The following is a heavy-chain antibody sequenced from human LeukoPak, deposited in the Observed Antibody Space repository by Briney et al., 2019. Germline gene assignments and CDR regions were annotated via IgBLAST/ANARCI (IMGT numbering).Heavy chain of an antibody. Sequence: GGSLRLSCAASGFTFSSYGMHWVRQAPGKGLEWVAVISYDGSNKYYADSVKGRFTISRDNSKNTLYLQMNSLRAEDTAVYYCAKESWSGGSYSDYWGQGTLVTVS. D-gene: IGHD1-26*01. CDR3: AKESWSGGSYSDY. J-gene: IGHJ4*02. CDR1: GFTFSSYG. V-gene: IGHV3-30*18. CDR2: ISYDGSNK.